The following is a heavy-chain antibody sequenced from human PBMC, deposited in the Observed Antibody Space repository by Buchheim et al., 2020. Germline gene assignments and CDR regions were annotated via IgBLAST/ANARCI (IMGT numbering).Heavy chain of an antibody. D-gene: IGHD6-19*01. CDR2: ISSSGSTI. CDR3: ARTDSSGWYDMDV. V-gene: IGHV3-48*03. J-gene: IGHJ6*02. Sequence: EVQLVESGGGLVQPGGSLRLSCVASGFTFSSYDMNWVRQAPGKGLEWISYISSSGSTIYYADSVKGRFTISSENAKHSLYMQMNSLRAEDTAVYYCARTDSSGWYDMDVWGQGTT. CDR1: GFTFSSYD.